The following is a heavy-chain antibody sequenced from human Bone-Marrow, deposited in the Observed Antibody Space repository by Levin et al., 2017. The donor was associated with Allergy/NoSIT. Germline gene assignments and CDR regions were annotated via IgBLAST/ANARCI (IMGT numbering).Heavy chain of an antibody. Sequence: SETLSLTCAVSGDSITNNGRFWSWIRQPAGKGLEWIGLISTTGSTNYKPSLISRVTLSLDTSKNHFSLRLASVTAAATAVYFCARALFGNDYGDYYRFDSWGQGVLVTVSS. CDR3: ARALFGNDYGDYYRFDS. V-gene: IGHV4-61*02. CDR2: ISTTGST. D-gene: IGHD4-17*01. CDR1: GDSITNNGRF. J-gene: IGHJ4*02.